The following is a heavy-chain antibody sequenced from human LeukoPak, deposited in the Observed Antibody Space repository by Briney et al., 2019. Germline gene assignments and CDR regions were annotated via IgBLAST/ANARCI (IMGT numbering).Heavy chain of an antibody. CDR3: ARSRSDYDSHYYYGMDV. J-gene: IGHJ6*02. Sequence: SVKVSCKASGGTFSSYAMSWVRQAPGQGLEWMGGTIPIFNTANYAQKFQGRVTITADESTSTAYMELRSLRSEDTAVYYCARSRSDYDSHYYYGMDVWGQGTTVTVSS. V-gene: IGHV1-69*13. CDR1: GGTFSSYA. D-gene: IGHD5-12*01. CDR2: TIPIFNTA.